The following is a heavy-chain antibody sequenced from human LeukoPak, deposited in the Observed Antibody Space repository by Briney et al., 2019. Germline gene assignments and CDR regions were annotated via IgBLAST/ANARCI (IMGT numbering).Heavy chain of an antibody. CDR3: ARAGKHYDSPFDP. Sequence: SVKVSFKASGGTFSSYAISWVRQAPGQGLEWMGGIIPIFGIANYAQKFQGRVTITADKSTSTAYMELSSLRSEDTAMYYCARAGKHYDSPFDPWGQGTLVTVSS. D-gene: IGHD3-22*01. CDR2: IIPIFGIA. V-gene: IGHV1-69*10. J-gene: IGHJ5*02. CDR1: GGTFSSYA.